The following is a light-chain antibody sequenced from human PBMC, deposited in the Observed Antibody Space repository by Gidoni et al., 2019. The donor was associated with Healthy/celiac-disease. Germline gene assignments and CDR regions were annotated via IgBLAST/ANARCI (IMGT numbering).Light chain of an antibody. CDR3: QAWDSSTVV. Sequence: SYELTQPPSVSVPPGQTASITCYGDKLGDKYACWYQQKPGQSPVLVIYQDTKRPSGIPERFSGSNSGNTATLTISGTQAMDESDYYCQAWDSSTVVFGGGTKVTVL. V-gene: IGLV3-1*01. CDR2: QDT. J-gene: IGLJ2*01. CDR1: KLGDKY.